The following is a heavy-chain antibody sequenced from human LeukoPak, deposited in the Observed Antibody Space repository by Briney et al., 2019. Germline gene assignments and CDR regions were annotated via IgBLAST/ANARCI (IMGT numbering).Heavy chain of an antibody. CDR3: AGGHYGGNRYFDI. J-gene: IGHJ4*02. CDR1: GYTFRSYE. CDR2: IHPNSGKT. D-gene: IGHD4-23*01. V-gene: IGHV1-8*01. Sequence: ASVKVSCKASGYTFRSYEINWVRLAPGQGLEWVGWIHPNSGKTGYAQKFQGRVTMTRDTSTETAFMELSSLKFDDTAIFYCAGGHYGGNRYFDIWGQGTLVTVSS.